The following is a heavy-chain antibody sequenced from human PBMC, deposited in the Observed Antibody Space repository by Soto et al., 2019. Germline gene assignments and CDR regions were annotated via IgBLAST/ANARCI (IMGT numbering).Heavy chain of an antibody. Sequence: QVQLQESGPGLVKPSQTLSLTCTVSGGSISSGGYYWSWIRQHPGKGLEWLGYIYYSGSTYYTPALKIRVTISVGTAKRLFSLKLSSGTAADTAVYYWARARRWYYDSGGPDGFDIWGQGTIVTVSS. V-gene: IGHV4-31*03. CDR3: ARARRWYYDSGGPDGFDI. CDR1: GGSISSGGYY. D-gene: IGHD3-22*01. J-gene: IGHJ3*02. CDR2: IYYSGST.